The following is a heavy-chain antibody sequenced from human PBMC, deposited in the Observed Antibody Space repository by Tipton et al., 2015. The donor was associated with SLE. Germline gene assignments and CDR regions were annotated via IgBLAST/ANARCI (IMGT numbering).Heavy chain of an antibody. D-gene: IGHD2-2*01. CDR2: MYYGGSS. Sequence: TLSLTCTVSGASINSNYWSWIRQPPGKGLEWIAYMYYGGSSDYNPSLKSRVTISVDTSKNQFSLKLSSVTATDTAVYFCARVGYCSSPTCYSDSFDIWGQGTMVTVSS. V-gene: IGHV4-59*01. J-gene: IGHJ3*02. CDR1: GASINSNY. CDR3: ARVGYCSSPTCYSDSFDI.